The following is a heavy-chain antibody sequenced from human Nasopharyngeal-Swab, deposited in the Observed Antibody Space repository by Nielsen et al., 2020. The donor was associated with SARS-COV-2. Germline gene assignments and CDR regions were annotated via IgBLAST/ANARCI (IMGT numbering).Heavy chain of an antibody. V-gene: IGHV3-43*01. Sequence: GESLKISCVASGFTFDDYIMHWVRQAPGKGLEWVSLISWDGGSTYYADSVKGRFTISRDNSKNSLYLQMNSLRNEDSALYYCAKDGDGSSWYKWSGYYYGMDVWGQGTTVTVSS. CDR1: GFTFDDYI. CDR2: ISWDGGST. J-gene: IGHJ6*02. CDR3: AKDGDGSSWYKWSGYYYGMDV. D-gene: IGHD6-13*01.